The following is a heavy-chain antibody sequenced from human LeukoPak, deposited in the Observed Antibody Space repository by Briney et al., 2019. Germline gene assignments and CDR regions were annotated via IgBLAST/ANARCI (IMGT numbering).Heavy chain of an antibody. V-gene: IGHV3-7*01. J-gene: IGHJ4*02. D-gene: IGHD1-14*01. CDR3: ARSNQADDY. CDR2: IKQDGSET. Sequence: GGSLRLSCAASRFTLSNYWMSWVRQAPGKGLEWVANIKQDGSETYYVDSVKGRFTISRDNAKNSLSLQMNSLRAEDTAVYYCARSNQADDYWGQGTLVTVSS. CDR1: RFTLSNYW.